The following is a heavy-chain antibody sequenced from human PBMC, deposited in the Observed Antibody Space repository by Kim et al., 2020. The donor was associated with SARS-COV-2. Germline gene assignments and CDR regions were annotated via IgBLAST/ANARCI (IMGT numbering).Heavy chain of an antibody. CDR3: ARINRSSSWYTFDY. CDR2: IYYSGST. D-gene: IGHD6-13*01. J-gene: IGHJ4*02. CDR1: GGSISSSSYY. Sequence: SETLSLTCTVSGGSISSSSYYWGCIRQPPGKGLEWIGSIYYSGSTYYNPSLKSRVTISVDTSKNQFSLKLSSVTAADTAVYYCARINRSSSWYTFDYWGQGTLVTVSS. V-gene: IGHV4-39*01.